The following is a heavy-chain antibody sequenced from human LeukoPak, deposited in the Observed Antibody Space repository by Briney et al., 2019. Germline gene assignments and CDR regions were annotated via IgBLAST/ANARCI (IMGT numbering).Heavy chain of an antibody. J-gene: IGHJ4*02. CDR1: GYTFTSYG. Sequence: ASVKVSCKASGYTFTSYGISWVRRAPGQGLEWMGWINAGNGNTKYSQKFQGRVTITRDTSASTAYMELSSLRSEDTAVYYCATAYYDFWSGYPTAHYWGQGTLVTVSS. V-gene: IGHV1-18*01. D-gene: IGHD3-3*01. CDR3: ATAYYDFWSGYPTAHY. CDR2: INAGNGNT.